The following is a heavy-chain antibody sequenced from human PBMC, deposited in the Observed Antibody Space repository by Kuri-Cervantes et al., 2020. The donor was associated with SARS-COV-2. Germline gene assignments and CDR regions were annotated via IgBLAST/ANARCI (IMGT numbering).Heavy chain of an antibody. Sequence: GESLKISCAASGFTFSDYYMSWLRQAPGKWLEWVSYISSSSSYTNYADSVKGRFTISRDNAKNSLYLQMNSLGAEDTAVYYCAKGDNWNHFDYWGQGTLVTVSS. D-gene: IGHD1-20*01. CDR3: AKGDNWNHFDY. J-gene: IGHJ4*02. V-gene: IGHV3-11*06. CDR1: GFTFSDYY. CDR2: ISSSSSYT.